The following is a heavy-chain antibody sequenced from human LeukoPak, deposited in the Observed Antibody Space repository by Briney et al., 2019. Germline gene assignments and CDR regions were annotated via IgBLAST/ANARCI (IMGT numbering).Heavy chain of an antibody. V-gene: IGHV4-59*01. D-gene: IGHD3-22*01. J-gene: IGHJ4*02. CDR1: GGSISSYY. CDR3: ARGVDYYYDSSGYIFDY. CDR2: IYYSGST. Sequence: PSETLSLTCTVSGGSISSYYWSWIRQPPGKGLGWIGYIYYSGSTNYNPSLKSRVTISVDTSKDQFSLKLSSVTAADTAVYYCARGVDYYYDSSGYIFDYWGQGTLVTVSS.